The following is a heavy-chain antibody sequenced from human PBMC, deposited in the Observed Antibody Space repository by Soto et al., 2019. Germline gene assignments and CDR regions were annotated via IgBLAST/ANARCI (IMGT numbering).Heavy chain of an antibody. CDR2: MNPNSGNT. CDR1: GYTFTSYD. J-gene: IGHJ5*02. D-gene: IGHD2-2*01. V-gene: IGHV1-8*01. Sequence: ASVKVSCKASGYTFTSYDINWVRQATGQGLEWMGWMNPNSGNTGYAQKFQGRVTMTRNTSISTAYMELSSLRSEDTAVYYCARACTSTSCRKTNWFDPWGQGTLVTVSS. CDR3: ARACTSTSCRKTNWFDP.